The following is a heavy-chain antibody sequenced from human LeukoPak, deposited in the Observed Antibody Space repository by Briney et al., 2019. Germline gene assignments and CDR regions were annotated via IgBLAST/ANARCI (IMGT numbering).Heavy chain of an antibody. CDR1: GFTFSSYP. V-gene: IGHV3-30-3*01. J-gene: IGHJ4*02. Sequence: PGGSLRLSRAASGFTFSSYPMHWVRQAPGKGLEWVAVISYDGSNKYYADSVKGRFTISRDNYMNTLYLQMNSLRAEDTAVYYCARDRRGYCSSTSCRTYYFDYWGQGTLVTVSS. CDR2: ISYDGSNK. CDR3: ARDRRGYCSSTSCRTYYFDY. D-gene: IGHD2-2*01.